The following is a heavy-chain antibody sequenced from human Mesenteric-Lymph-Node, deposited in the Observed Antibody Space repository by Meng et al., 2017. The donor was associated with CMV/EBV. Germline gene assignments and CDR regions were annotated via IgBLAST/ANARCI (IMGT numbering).Heavy chain of an antibody. CDR1: EFTFSDYY. J-gene: IGHJ5*02. V-gene: IGHV3-7*01. CDR3: ARLDFWSGFNWFDP. CDR2: IKQDGSEK. D-gene: IGHD3-3*01. Sequence: GESLKISCSASEFTFSDYYMFWIRQAPGKGLEWVANIKQDGSEKYYVDSVKGRFTISRDNAKNSLYLQMNSLRAEDTAVYYCARLDFWSGFNWFDPWGQGTLVTVSS.